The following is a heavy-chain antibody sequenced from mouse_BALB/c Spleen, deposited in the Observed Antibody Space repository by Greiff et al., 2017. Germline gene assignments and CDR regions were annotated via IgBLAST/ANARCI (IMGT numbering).Heavy chain of an antibody. CDR3: ARDYGSHFDY. J-gene: IGHJ2*01. CDR1: GYAFSSSW. D-gene: IGHD1-2*01. V-gene: IGHV1-82*01. CDR2: IYPGDGDT. Sequence: VKLQQSGPELVKPGASVKISCKASGYAFSSSWMNWVKQRPGQGLEWIGRIYPGDGDTNYNGKFKGKATLTADKSSSTAYMQLSSLTSVDSAVYFCARDYGSHFDYWGQGTTLTVSS.